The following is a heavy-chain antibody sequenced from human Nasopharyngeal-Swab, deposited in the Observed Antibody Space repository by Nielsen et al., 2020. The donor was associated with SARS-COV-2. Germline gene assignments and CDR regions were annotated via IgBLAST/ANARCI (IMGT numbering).Heavy chain of an antibody. J-gene: IGHJ4*02. Sequence: ASVKVSCKASGYTFTSYGISWVRQAPGQGLEWMGWISAYNGNTNYAQKLQGRVTMTTDTSTSTAYMELRSLRSDDTAVYYCARGKAFRPTAMSGYQDYWGQRTLVTVSS. CDR1: GYTFTSYG. D-gene: IGHD2-2*01. CDR3: ARGKAFRPTAMSGYQDY. V-gene: IGHV1-18*04. CDR2: ISAYNGNT.